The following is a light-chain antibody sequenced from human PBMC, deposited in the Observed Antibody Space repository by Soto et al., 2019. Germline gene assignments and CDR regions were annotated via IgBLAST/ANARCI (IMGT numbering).Light chain of an antibody. J-gene: IGKJ4*01. CDR1: QSVSNSH. CDR2: AAS. V-gene: IGKV3-20*01. Sequence: EIVLTQSPATLSLAPGERATLSCRASQSVSNSHLAWYQQKRGQSPRLLLYAASSRATGISDRFSGSGSGTDFTLTISRLEPEDFAVYYCQQYDRSPLFGGGTKVE. CDR3: QQYDRSPL.